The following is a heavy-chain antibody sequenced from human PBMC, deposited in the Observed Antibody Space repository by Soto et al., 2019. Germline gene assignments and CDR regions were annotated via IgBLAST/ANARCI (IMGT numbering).Heavy chain of an antibody. J-gene: IGHJ5*02. CDR3: AKLVDSSSWYGP. Sequence: PGGSLRLSCAASGFTFSSYGMHWVRQAPGKGLEWVAVISYDGSNKYYADSVKGRFTISRDNSKNTLYLQMNSLRAEDTAVYYCAKLVDSSSWYGPWGQGTLVTAPQ. V-gene: IGHV3-30*18. D-gene: IGHD6-13*01. CDR2: ISYDGSNK. CDR1: GFTFSSYG.